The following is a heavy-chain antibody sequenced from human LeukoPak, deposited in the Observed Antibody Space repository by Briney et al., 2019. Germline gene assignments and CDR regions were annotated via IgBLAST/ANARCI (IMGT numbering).Heavy chain of an antibody. CDR3: ARVPPDYCSSTSCDGGWFDP. J-gene: IGHJ5*02. CDR1: GGSFSGYY. CDR2: INHSGST. V-gene: IGHV4-34*01. Sequence: PSETLSLTCAVYGGSFSGYYWSWIRQPPGKGLEWIGEINHSGSTNYNPSLKSRVTISVDTSKNQFSLKLSSVTAADTAVYYCARVPPDYCSSTSCDGGWFDPWGQGTLVTVSS. D-gene: IGHD2-2*01.